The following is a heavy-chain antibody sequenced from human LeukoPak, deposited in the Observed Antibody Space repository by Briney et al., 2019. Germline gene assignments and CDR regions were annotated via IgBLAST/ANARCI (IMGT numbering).Heavy chain of an antibody. V-gene: IGHV3-74*01. Sequence: GGSLRLSCAASGFTFRSYWMHWVRQVPGKGLVWVSRINTDGTITNYADSVKGRFTFSRDNARNTLYLQMNSLRAEDTAVYYCAKEKYSSSSGGYYFDYWGQGTLVTVSS. CDR3: AKEKYSSSSGGYYFDY. CDR2: INTDGTIT. D-gene: IGHD6-6*01. J-gene: IGHJ4*02. CDR1: GFTFRSYW.